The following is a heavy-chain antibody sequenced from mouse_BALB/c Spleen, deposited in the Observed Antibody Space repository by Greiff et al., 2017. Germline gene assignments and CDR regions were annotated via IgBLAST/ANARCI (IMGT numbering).Heavy chain of an antibody. V-gene: IGHV4-1*02. D-gene: IGHD2-4*01. CDR2: INPDSSTI. CDR1: GFDFSRYW. J-gene: IGHJ3*01. Sequence: DVMLVESGGGLVQPGGSLKLSCAASGFDFSRYWMSWVRQAPGKGLEWIGEINPDSSTINYTPSLKDKFIISRDNAKNTLYLQMSKVRSEDTALYYCARPGDYDWFAYWGQGTLVTVSA. CDR3: ARPGDYDWFAY.